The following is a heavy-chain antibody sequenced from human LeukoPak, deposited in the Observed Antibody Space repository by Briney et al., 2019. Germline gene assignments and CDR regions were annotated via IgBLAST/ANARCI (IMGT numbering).Heavy chain of an antibody. J-gene: IGHJ4*02. CDR3: ARVRLRDSFLDY. Sequence: GGSLRLSCAASGFTFSSYAMHWVRQAPGKGLEWVAVVSYDGSNKYYADSVKGRFTISRDNSKNTLYLQMNSLRAEDTAVYYCARVRLRDSFLDYWGQGTLVTVSS. CDR1: GFTFSSYA. D-gene: IGHD5-12*01. V-gene: IGHV3-30-3*01. CDR2: VSYDGSNK.